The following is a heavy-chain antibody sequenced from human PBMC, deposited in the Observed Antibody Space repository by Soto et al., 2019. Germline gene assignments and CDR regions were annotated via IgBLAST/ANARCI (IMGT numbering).Heavy chain of an antibody. CDR2: IYYGGST. Sequence: SETLSLTCTVSGGSISNYYWSWIRQPPGKGLEWIGYIYYGGSTNYSPSLKSRVTISGDTSKNQLSLKLTSVTAADAAVYYCARVVGATRTDYWGQGTLVTVSS. J-gene: IGHJ4*02. V-gene: IGHV4-59*08. D-gene: IGHD2-15*01. CDR3: ARVVGATRTDY. CDR1: GGSISNYY.